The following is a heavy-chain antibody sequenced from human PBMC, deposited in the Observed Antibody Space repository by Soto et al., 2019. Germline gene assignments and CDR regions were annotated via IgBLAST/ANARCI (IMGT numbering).Heavy chain of an antibody. V-gene: IGHV3-74*01. J-gene: IGHJ4*02. Sequence: EVQLVESGGGLVQPGGSLRLSCAASGFSFSSYWIHWVRQAPGKGLVWVSRIKTDGSTTDYADSVKGRFTISRDNAKNTPHLQMNSLRAEDTAVYYCAKREGNTYGLFHWGQGTLVTVSS. CDR3: AKREGNTYGLFH. CDR2: IKTDGSTT. D-gene: IGHD5-18*01. CDR1: GFSFSSYW.